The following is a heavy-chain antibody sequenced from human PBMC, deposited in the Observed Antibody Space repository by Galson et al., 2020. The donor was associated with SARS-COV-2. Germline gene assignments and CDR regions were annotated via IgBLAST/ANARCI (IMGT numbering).Heavy chain of an antibody. J-gene: IGHJ4*02. CDR3: ARDGQLSSGWAFDY. CDR2: IFYDGSNK. CDR1: GFTFENHA. D-gene: IGHD6-19*01. Sequence: GESLKISCAASGFTFENHAMHWVRQAPGKGLEWVAQIFYDGSNKYYLDSVKGWFTISRDNSENTVSLQMDNLRAEDTAVYCCARDGQLSSGWAFDYWGQGTLVTVSS. V-gene: IGHV3-33*01.